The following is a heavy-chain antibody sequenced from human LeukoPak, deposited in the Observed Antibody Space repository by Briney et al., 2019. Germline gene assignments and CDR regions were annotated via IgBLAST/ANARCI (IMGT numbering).Heavy chain of an antibody. Sequence: PSETLSLTCTVSGGSISSYYWSWIRQPPGKGLEWIGYIYYSGSTNYNPSLKSRVTISVDTSKNQFSLKLSSVTAADTAVYYCARDVRPYCSSTSCYLTYYYYGMDVWGQGTTVTVSS. CDR1: GGSISSYY. CDR2: IYYSGST. CDR3: ARDVRPYCSSTSCYLTYYYYGMDV. J-gene: IGHJ6*02. V-gene: IGHV4-59*12. D-gene: IGHD2-2*01.